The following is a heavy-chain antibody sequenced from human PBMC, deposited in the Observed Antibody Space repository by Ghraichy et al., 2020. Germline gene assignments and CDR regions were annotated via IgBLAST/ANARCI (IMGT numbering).Heavy chain of an antibody. J-gene: IGHJ3*02. CDR1: GGSISSYY. CDR2: IYYSGST. D-gene: IGHD3-22*01. V-gene: IGHV4-59*01. CDR3: ARDGSGYYDSSGYFAFDI. Sequence: SETLSLTCTVSGGSISSYYWSWIRQPPGKGLEWIGYIYYSGSTNYNPSLKSRVTISVDTSKNQFSLTLSSVTASDTAVYYCARDGSGYYDSSGYFAFDIWGQGTMVTVSS.